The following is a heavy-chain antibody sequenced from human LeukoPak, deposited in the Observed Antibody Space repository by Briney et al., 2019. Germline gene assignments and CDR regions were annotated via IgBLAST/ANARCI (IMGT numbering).Heavy chain of an antibody. Sequence: SETLSLTCTVSGGSISSYYWSWIRQPAGKGLEWIGRIYTSGSTNYNPSLKSRVTMSVDTSKNQFSLKLSSVTAADTAVYYCARNCGGDCYPPDWYFDLWGRGTLVTVSS. J-gene: IGHJ2*01. CDR3: ARNCGGDCYPPDWYFDL. D-gene: IGHD2-21*01. CDR2: IYTSGST. V-gene: IGHV4-4*07. CDR1: GGSISSYY.